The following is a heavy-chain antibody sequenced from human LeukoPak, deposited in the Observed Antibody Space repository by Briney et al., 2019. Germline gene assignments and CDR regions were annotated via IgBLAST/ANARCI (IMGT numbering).Heavy chain of an antibody. D-gene: IGHD5-18*01. CDR3: ARGGGYSYGGVDY. V-gene: IGHV1-2*02. J-gene: IGHJ4*02. CDR2: INPDSGGT. CDR1: GYTFSDYY. Sequence: ASVKVSCKASGYTFSDYYMHWVRQAPGQGLEWMGWINPDSGGTNYARKFQGRVTMTRDTSISTAYMELSRLRSDDTAVYYCARGGGYSYGGVDYWGQGTLVTVSS.